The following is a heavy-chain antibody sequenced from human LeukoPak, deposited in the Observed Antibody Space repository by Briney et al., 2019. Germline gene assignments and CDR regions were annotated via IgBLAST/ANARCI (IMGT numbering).Heavy chain of an antibody. V-gene: IGHV3-7*01. Sequence: GGSLRVSCAASGFTFSSYWMSWVRQAPGKGLEWVANIMQDGSDKYYVDSVKGRFTISRDNAKNSLYLQMNSLRAEDTAVYYCARILEGSSWVYYYYYYMDVWGKGTTVTVSS. J-gene: IGHJ6*03. CDR1: GFTFSSYW. CDR3: ARILEGSSWVYYYYYYMDV. D-gene: IGHD6-13*01. CDR2: IMQDGSDK.